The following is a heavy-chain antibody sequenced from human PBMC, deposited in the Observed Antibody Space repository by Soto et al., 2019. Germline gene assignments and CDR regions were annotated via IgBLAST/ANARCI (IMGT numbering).Heavy chain of an antibody. V-gene: IGHV4-39*01. CDR1: GGSITSSSYY. D-gene: IGHD1-26*01. CDR3: ATQEVGGSYVYTFAP. Sequence: QLHLRESGPGLVKPSETLSLTCTVSGGSITSSSYYWGWIRQPPGKGLEWIGSIYYSGSTYYNPSLQSRVTISVDTSKNQFSLKLSSVTAADTAVYYCATQEVGGSYVYTFAPWGQGTLVTVSS. J-gene: IGHJ5*02. CDR2: IYYSGST.